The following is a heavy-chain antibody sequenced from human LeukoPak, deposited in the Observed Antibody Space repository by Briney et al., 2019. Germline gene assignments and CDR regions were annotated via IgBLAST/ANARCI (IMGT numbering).Heavy chain of an antibody. J-gene: IGHJ3*02. CDR2: ISSNGGST. CDR1: GFTFSSYA. D-gene: IGHD4-17*01. CDR3: ARDSIRGTTVTEDAFDI. Sequence: GGSLRLSCAASGFTFSSYAMHWVRQAPGKGLEYVSAISSNGGSTYYANSVKGRFTISRDNSKNTLYLQMGSLRAEHMAVYYCARDSIRGTTVTEDAFDIWGQGTMVTVSS. V-gene: IGHV3-64*01.